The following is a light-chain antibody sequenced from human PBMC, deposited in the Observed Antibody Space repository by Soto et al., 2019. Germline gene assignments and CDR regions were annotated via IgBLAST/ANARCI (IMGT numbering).Light chain of an antibody. J-gene: IGLJ2*01. CDR1: SSDVGGYNY. CDR2: EVS. Sequence: QSVLTQPASVSGSPGQSITISCTGTSSDVGGYNYVSWYQQHPGKAPKLMIYEVSNRTSGVSNRFSGYKSGNTASLTISGLQAEYEADYYCNSYTTSRTVVFGGGTKLTGL. V-gene: IGLV2-14*01. CDR3: NSYTTSRTVV.